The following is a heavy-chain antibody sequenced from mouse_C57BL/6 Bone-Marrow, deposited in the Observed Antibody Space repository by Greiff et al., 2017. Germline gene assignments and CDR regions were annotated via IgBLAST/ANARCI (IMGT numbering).Heavy chain of an antibody. Sequence: EVKLVESGGGLVQPGGSLKLSCAASGFTFSDYGMAWVRQAPRKGPEWVAFISNLAYSIYYADTVTGRFTISRENAKNTLYLEMSSLRSEDTAMYYCARHQTGPLYFDVWGTGTTVTVSS. J-gene: IGHJ1*03. CDR1: GFTFSDYG. D-gene: IGHD4-1*01. CDR3: ARHQTGPLYFDV. V-gene: IGHV5-15*01. CDR2: ISNLAYSI.